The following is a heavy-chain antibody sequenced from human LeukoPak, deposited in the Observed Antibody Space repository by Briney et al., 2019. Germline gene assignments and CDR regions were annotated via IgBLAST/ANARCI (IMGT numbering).Heavy chain of an antibody. CDR3: ATDRADLLTGYYFPYYYYGMDV. V-gene: IGHV1-2*02. Sequence: SVKVSCKAYGYTFTGYYMHWVRQATGQGLDWMGWINPNSGGTHYAQKFQGGVAMTTDPSISTAYTKVSRLKTDDTAVYYCATDRADLLTGYYFPYYYYGMDVWGQGTTVTVSS. CDR2: INPNSGGT. CDR1: GYTFTGYY. D-gene: IGHD3-9*01. J-gene: IGHJ6*01.